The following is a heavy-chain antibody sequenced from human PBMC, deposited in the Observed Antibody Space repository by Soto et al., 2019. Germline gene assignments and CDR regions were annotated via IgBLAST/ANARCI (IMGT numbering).Heavy chain of an antibody. V-gene: IGHV3-30*18. J-gene: IGHJ4*02. D-gene: IGHD1-26*01. Sequence: QVQVVESGGGVVQPGRSLRLSCAACGFTFSGYGMHWVRQAPGKGLEWVAVISYDGRNQYYADSVKGRFTVSKDNSKSTLYLQMNSLGVEDSAVYYCAKGGSSSARDFDSWGQGTLVTVSS. CDR2: ISYDGRNQ. CDR1: GFTFSGYG. CDR3: AKGGSSSARDFDS.